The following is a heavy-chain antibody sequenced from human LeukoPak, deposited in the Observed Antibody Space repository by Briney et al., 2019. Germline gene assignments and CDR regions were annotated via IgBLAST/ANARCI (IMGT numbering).Heavy chain of an antibody. CDR3: AREWDSKKKGIDY. Sequence: PGWSLRLSCAASGFTFSSYGMHWVRQAPGKGLDWVAVIWYDGSNKYYADSVKGRFTISRDNSKNTLYLQMNSLRAEDTAVYYCAREWDSKKKGIDYWGQGTLVTVSS. V-gene: IGHV3-33*01. D-gene: IGHD1-26*01. CDR1: GFTFSSYG. J-gene: IGHJ4*02. CDR2: IWYDGSNK.